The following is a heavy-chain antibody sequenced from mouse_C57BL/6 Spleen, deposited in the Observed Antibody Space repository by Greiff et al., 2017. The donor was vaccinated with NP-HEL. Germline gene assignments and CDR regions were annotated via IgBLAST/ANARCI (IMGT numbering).Heavy chain of an antibody. V-gene: IGHV1-50*01. D-gene: IGHD1-1*01. CDR3: ARWYYGSSETFDY. J-gene: IGHJ2*01. Sequence: VQLQQSGAELVKPGASVKLSCKASGYTFTSYWMQWVKQRPGQGLEWIGEIDPSDSYTNYNQKFKGKATLTVDTSSSTAYMQLSSLTSEDSAVYYCARWYYGSSETFDYWGKGTTLTVSS. CDR2: IDPSDSYT. CDR1: GYTFTSYW.